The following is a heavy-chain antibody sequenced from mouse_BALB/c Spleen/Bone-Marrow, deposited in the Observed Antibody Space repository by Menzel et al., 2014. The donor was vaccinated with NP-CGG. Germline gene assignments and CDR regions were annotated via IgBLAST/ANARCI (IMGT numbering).Heavy chain of an antibody. J-gene: IGHJ3*01. CDR2: ISSGGSYT. CDR1: GFTFSSYA. CDR3: AREEGNFLAY. V-gene: IGHV5-9-4*01. D-gene: IGHD2-1*01. Sequence: EVMLVESGGGLVKPGGSLKLSCAASGFTFSSYAMSWVRQSPEKRLEWVAEISSGGSYTYYPDTVTGRFTISRDKAKNTLYLEMSSLRSEDTAMYYCAREEGNFLAYWGQGTLVTVSA.